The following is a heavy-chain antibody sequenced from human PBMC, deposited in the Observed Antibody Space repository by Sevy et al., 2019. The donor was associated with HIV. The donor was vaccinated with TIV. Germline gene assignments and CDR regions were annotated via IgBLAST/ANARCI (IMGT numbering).Heavy chain of an antibody. Sequence: SETLSLTCTVSGGSISSSSYYWGWIRQPPGKGLEWIGSIYYSGSTYYNPSLKSRVTISVDTSKNQFPLKLSSVTAADTAVYYCARLLGGGDWGAFDIWGQGTMVTVSS. D-gene: IGHD2-21*02. J-gene: IGHJ3*02. CDR2: IYYSGST. CDR1: GGSISSSSYY. V-gene: IGHV4-39*01. CDR3: ARLLGGGDWGAFDI.